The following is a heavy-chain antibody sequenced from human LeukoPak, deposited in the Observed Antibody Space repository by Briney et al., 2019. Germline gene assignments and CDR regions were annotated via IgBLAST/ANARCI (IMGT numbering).Heavy chain of an antibody. CDR2: MNPNSGNT. Sequence: GASVKVSCKASGYTFASYDINWVRQATGQGLEWMGWMNPNSGNTGYAQKFQGRVTMTRNTSISTAYMELSSLRSEDTAVYYCARGLQWLVRYYYYGMDVWGQGTTVTVSS. J-gene: IGHJ6*02. V-gene: IGHV1-8*01. D-gene: IGHD6-19*01. CDR3: ARGLQWLVRYYYYGMDV. CDR1: GYTFASYD.